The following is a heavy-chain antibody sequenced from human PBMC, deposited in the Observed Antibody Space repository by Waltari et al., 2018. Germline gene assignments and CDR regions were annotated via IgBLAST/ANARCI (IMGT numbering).Heavy chain of an antibody. D-gene: IGHD3-16*01. Sequence: QLQLVQSGAEVKKPGASVKVSCEASGFTFSHYYVHWVRQAPGQGLEWMALFSPSGAGTRYAEKFQGRVTLTRDTSTSTVYMDLSSLRSEDTAVYYCATFVSGSFTFPDYWGQGTLVTVSS. J-gene: IGHJ4*02. V-gene: IGHV1-46*03. CDR2: FSPSGAGT. CDR1: GFTFSHYY. CDR3: ATFVSGSFTFPDY.